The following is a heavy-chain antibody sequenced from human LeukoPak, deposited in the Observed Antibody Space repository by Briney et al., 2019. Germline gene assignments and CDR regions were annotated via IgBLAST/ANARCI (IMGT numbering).Heavy chain of an antibody. CDR2: ISGSGGST. Sequence: GGSLRLSCAASGFTFSSYAMSWVRQAPGKGLEWVSAISGSGGSTYYADSVKGRFTISRDNSKNTLYLQMNSLRAEDTAVYYCAKDYSNSPRLYYFDYWGQGTLVTVSS. V-gene: IGHV3-23*01. D-gene: IGHD6-13*01. CDR1: GFTFSSYA. J-gene: IGHJ4*02. CDR3: AKDYSNSPRLYYFDY.